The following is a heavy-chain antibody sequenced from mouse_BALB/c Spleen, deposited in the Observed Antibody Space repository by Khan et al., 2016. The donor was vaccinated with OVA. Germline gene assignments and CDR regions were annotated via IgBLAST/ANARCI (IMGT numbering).Heavy chain of an antibody. CDR1: GYTFTSYW. CDR2: IFPGTGTT. J-gene: IGHJ3*01. V-gene: IGHV1S132*01. Sequence: QVQLQQSGAELVKPGASVKLSCKTSGYTFTSYWIQWVKQRPGQGLGWIGEIFPGTGTTYYNENFKGKATLTIDTSSTTAYMQLLSLTSEDSAVYFCSRGYFGNYGFAYWGQGTLVTVSS. D-gene: IGHD2-1*01. CDR3: SRGYFGNYGFAY.